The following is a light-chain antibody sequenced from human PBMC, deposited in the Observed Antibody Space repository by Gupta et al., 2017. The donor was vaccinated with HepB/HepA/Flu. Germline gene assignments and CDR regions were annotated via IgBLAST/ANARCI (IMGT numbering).Light chain of an antibody. J-gene: IGLJ1*01. CDR3: GTWDSSLSAH. Sequence: QSVLTQLPSMYTAPGKKVIIACSGSSYHIGNNYVSEYQQVPGTAAKLLIYDNNKRPSGIPERFSGSKAGTSTTLGITGLQTGDEADYYCGTWDSSLSAHFGTGTKVTVL. CDR1: SYHIGNNY. CDR2: DNN. V-gene: IGLV1-51*01.